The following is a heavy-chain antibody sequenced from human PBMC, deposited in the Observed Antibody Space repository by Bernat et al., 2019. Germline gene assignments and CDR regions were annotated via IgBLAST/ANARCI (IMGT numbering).Heavy chain of an antibody. V-gene: IGHV3-15*01. CDR2: IKTTTDGGTS. CDR1: GFTFNQAW. Sequence: EVQLVESGGGLVKPGGSLRLSCAASGFTFNQAWMSWVRQAPGKGLEWVGRIKTTTDGGTSDYAAPVNGRFTISRDVSKNTLYLQMNSLKIEDTAVYYCTTPLFKTTNYWGQGTLVTVSS. J-gene: IGHJ4*02. D-gene: IGHD1-1*01. CDR3: TTPLFKTTNY.